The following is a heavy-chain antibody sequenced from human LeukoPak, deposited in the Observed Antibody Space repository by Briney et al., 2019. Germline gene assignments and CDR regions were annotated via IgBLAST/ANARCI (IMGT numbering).Heavy chain of an antibody. Sequence: GGSLGLSCAASGFTFSSYSMNWVRQAPGKGLEWVSSISSSSGYIYYADSVKGRFTISRDNAKNSLYLQMNSLRAEDTAVYYCAVYGARVFAYWGQGTLVTVSS. D-gene: IGHD4-17*01. CDR1: GFTFSSYS. V-gene: IGHV3-21*01. J-gene: IGHJ4*02. CDR3: AVYGARVFAY. CDR2: ISSSSGYI.